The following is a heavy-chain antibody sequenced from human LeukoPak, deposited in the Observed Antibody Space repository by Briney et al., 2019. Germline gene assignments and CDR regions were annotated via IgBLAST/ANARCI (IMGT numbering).Heavy chain of an antibody. J-gene: IGHJ4*02. V-gene: IGHV3-11*06. CDR1: GFTFSDYY. D-gene: IGHD5-24*01. Sequence: GGSLRLSCAASGFTFSDYYMSWIRKAPGKGLEWVSYISSSSSYIYYTDSVKGRFTISRDNAKNSLYLQMNSLRPEDTAVYYCAKYRLIWLPAPVFEYWGQGTLVTVSS. CDR2: ISSSSSYI. CDR3: AKYRLIWLPAPVFEY.